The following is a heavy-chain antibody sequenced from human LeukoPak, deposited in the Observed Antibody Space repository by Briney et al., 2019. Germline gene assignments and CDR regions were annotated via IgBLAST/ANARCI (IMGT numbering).Heavy chain of an antibody. CDR1: GFTFSNAW. Sequence: GGSLRLSCAASGFTFSNAWMSWVRQAPGKGLEWVGRIKSKTDGGTTDYAAPVKGRFTISRDDSKNTLYLQMNSLKTEDTAVYYCTTDVATITMIVVVDYWGQGTLVTVSS. CDR2: IKSKTDGGTT. V-gene: IGHV3-15*01. CDR3: TTDVATITMIVVVDY. J-gene: IGHJ4*02. D-gene: IGHD3-22*01.